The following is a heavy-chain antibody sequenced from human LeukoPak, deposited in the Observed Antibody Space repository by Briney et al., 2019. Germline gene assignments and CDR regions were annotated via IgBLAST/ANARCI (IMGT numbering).Heavy chain of an antibody. V-gene: IGHV4-59*08. CDR2: SYYSGST. D-gene: IGHD6-13*01. CDR3: ARHDSSSWYGGVYFDY. CDR1: GGSISSYY. J-gene: IGHJ4*02. Sequence: PSETLSLTFTVSGGSISSYYWSWIRQPPGKGLEGIGYSYYSGSTNYNPSLKSRVTISVDTSKNQFSLKLSSVTAAATAVYYCARHDSSSWYGGVYFDYWGQGTLVTVSS.